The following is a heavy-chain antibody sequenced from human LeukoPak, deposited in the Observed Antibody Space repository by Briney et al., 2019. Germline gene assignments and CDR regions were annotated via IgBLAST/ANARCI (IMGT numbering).Heavy chain of an antibody. J-gene: IGHJ4*02. CDR1: GFTFSSYS. CDR2: ISGNSRYI. D-gene: IGHD6-13*01. CDR3: ARVAEAAAFDS. V-gene: IGHV3-21*06. Sequence: PGGSLRLSCAASGFTFSSYSMTWVRQAPGKGLEWVSSISGNSRYIYYADSMRGRSTISRDNAKNSLYLQMNSLKPEDTAVYYCARVAEAAAFDSWGQGTLVTVSS.